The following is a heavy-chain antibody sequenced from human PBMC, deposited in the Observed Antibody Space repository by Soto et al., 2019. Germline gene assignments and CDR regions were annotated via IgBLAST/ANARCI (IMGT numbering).Heavy chain of an antibody. CDR3: ARLDPTAAANCMDV. J-gene: IGHJ6*02. CDR1: GYSISSGYN. V-gene: IGHV4-38-2*01. CDR2: IYHSGST. D-gene: IGHD6-13*01. Sequence: PSETLSLTCAVYGYSISSGYNWGWIRQSPGKGLEWIGSIYHSGSTYCNPSLKSRGIISVDTSKNQFSLKLSSVTAADTAVYYCARLDPTAAANCMDVWGQGTTVTVSS.